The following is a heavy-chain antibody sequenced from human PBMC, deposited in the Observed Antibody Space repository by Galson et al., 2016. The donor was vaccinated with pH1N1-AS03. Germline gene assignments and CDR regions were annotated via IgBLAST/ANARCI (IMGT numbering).Heavy chain of an antibody. J-gene: IGHJ4*02. CDR3: VRGSGYYFDS. CDR1: GFTLRTYD. CDR2: NRYYGSSE. D-gene: IGHD3-3*01. V-gene: IGHV3-33*01. Sequence: SLRLSCAASGFTLRTYDMHWVRQAPGKGLEWVGINRYYGSSEYYGDSMKGRISISRDNSQNTISLQMNSLRVEDTAVYYCVRGSGYYFDSWGQGTLSSSPQ.